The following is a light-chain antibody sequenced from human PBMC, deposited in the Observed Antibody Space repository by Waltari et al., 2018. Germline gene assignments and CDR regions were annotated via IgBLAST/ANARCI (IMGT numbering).Light chain of an antibody. CDR2: AVA. J-gene: IGLJ3*02. CDR3: CSYARFYIWV. Sequence: QSALTQPASVSGSPGQSITISCTGTSSDIGSYNHVSRYQQHPGKAPKLLISAVAKRPSGVSSRFSGSKSGNTASLTISGLQSDDEAHYYCCSYARFYIWVFGEGTKLTVL. CDR1: SSDIGSYNH. V-gene: IGLV2-23*02.